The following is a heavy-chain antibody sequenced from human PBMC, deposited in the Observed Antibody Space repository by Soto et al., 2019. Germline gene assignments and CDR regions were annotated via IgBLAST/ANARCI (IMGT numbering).Heavy chain of an antibody. Sequence: EVQLFESGGGLVQPGGSLRLSCAASGFAFHTHALSWVRQAPGKGLEWVSGISASGVTTYYADSVKGRFTISRDNSKNTVTLQMNSLRAEDTAFYYCAKDRTPPLSLSPSSQAIKNLLVGQCFDSWGQGTLVTVSS. V-gene: IGHV3-23*01. CDR3: AKDRTPPLSLSPSSQAIKNLLVGQCFDS. J-gene: IGHJ4*02. CDR2: ISASGVTT. CDR1: GFAFHTHA. D-gene: IGHD2-8*02.